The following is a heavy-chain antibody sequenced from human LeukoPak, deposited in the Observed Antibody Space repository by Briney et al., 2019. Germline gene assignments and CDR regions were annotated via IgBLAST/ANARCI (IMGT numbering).Heavy chain of an antibody. J-gene: IGHJ4*02. CDR3: ARLRSIAVASTVLDY. CDR1: GGSISSSSYY. CDR2: IYYSGST. Sequence: SETLSLTCTVSGGSISSSSYYWGWIRQPPGKGLEWIGSIYYSGSTYYNPSLKSRVTISVDTSKNQFSLKLSSVTAAGTAVYYCARLRSIAVASTVLDYWGQGTLVTVFS. D-gene: IGHD6-19*01. V-gene: IGHV4-39*01.